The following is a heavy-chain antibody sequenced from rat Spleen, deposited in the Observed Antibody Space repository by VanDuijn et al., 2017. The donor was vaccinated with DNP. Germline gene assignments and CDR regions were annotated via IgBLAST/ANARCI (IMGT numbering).Heavy chain of an antibody. Sequence: EVQLVESGGGLVQPGNSLKLSCAASGFTFSNYDMAWVRQAPKKGLEWVATISYDGSSTNYRDSVKGRFTISRDNAKSTLYRQLNSLRSEDTATYYCTRKYTTDYYWYFDFWGPGTIVTVSS. V-gene: IGHV5S10*01. CDR3: TRKYTTDYYWYFDF. J-gene: IGHJ1*01. D-gene: IGHD1-6*01. CDR1: GFTFSNYD. CDR2: ISYDGSST.